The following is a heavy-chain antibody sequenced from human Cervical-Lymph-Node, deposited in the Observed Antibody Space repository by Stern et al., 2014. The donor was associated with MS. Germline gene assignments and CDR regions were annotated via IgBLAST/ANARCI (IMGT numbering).Heavy chain of an antibody. CDR2: ISFDGSNK. D-gene: IGHD1-26*01. CDR1: GFTFSSYG. Sequence: VQLEESGGGVAQPGRSLRLSCAASGFTFSSYGMHWVRQAPGRGLEWVAVISFDGSNKYYADSVKGRFTISRGNSKNTLYLQMNSLRVEDTAVYYCAKGRYSGSSPPLDYWGQGTLVTVSS. J-gene: IGHJ4*02. CDR3: AKGRYSGSSPPLDY. V-gene: IGHV3-30*18.